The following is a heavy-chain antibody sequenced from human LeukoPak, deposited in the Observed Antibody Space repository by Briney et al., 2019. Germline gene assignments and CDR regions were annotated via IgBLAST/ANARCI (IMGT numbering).Heavy chain of an antibody. CDR2: INGDATAT. Sequence: GGSLRLSCAASGFSFSAHWMHWVRQAPGKGLVWVAQINGDATATNYAGSVKGRSTISRDNAKNTVHLQMSILTAEDTAVYYCAKDKWWGASDHWGQGSLVTVSS. V-gene: IGHV3-74*01. CDR3: AKDKWWGASDH. CDR1: GFSFSAHW. J-gene: IGHJ4*02. D-gene: IGHD2-8*01.